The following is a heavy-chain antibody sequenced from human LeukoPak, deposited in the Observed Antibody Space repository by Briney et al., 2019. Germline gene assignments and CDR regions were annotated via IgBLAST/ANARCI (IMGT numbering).Heavy chain of an antibody. CDR3: ARAGSGWYLSD. D-gene: IGHD6-19*01. J-gene: IGHJ4*02. Sequence: GVSLRLSCAASGFTFSSYPMTWVRQAPGKGLEWVSYISSSGSTIYYADSVKGRFTISRDNAKNSLYLQMNSLRAEDTAVYYCARAGSGWYLSDWGQGTLVTVSS. CDR1: GFTFSSYP. V-gene: IGHV3-48*04. CDR2: ISSSGSTI.